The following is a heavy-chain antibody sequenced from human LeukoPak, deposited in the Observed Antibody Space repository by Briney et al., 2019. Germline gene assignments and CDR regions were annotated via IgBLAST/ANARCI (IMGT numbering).Heavy chain of an antibody. D-gene: IGHD1-26*01. Sequence: GESLQISCKGSGYSFTTYWIGWVRQMPGKDLEWMGIIYPGDSDTKYNPAFQGQVTMSADKSISTAYLLWSSLKASDTAMYYCARRGVNSGYFDQWGQGTLVTVSS. V-gene: IGHV5-51*01. CDR2: IYPGDSDT. J-gene: IGHJ4*02. CDR1: GYSFTTYW. CDR3: ARRGVNSGYFDQ.